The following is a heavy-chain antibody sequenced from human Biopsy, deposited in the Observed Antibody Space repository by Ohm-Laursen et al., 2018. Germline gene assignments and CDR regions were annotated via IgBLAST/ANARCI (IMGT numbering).Heavy chain of an antibody. V-gene: IGHV4-59*11. CDR3: ARGSNEYGGLYFPH. CDR2: ISHTGCT. CDR1: GGSFTGHY. J-gene: IGHJ1*01. Sequence: PGTLSLTCPVSGGSFTGHYWTWIRQPPGKGLEWIGHISHTGCTSYKSSLKSRVTISLDTSRKHFSLRLTSLAAADTAVYYCARGSNEYGGLYFPHWGQGTLVTVSS. D-gene: IGHD4-23*01.